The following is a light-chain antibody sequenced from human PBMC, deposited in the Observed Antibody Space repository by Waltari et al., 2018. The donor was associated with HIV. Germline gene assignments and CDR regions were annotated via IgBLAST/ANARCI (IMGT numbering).Light chain of an antibody. CDR3: AAWDDSLL. J-gene: IGLJ2*01. V-gene: IGLV1-40*01. CDR2: GNT. Sequence: QSVLTQPPLVSGAPGQRVIISCTGSTSSIGAGHQVHWYQQLPGTAPKLLIYGNTNRPSGVPDRFSGSKSGTSASLAISGLRSEDEADYYCAAWDDSLLFGGGTKLTVL. CDR1: TSSIGAGHQ.